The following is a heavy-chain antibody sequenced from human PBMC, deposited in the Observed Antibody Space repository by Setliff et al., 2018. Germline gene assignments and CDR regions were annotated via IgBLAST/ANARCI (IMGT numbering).Heavy chain of an antibody. CDR1: GGTFGSSA. V-gene: IGHV1-69*13. Sequence: SVKVSCKASGGTFGSSALSWVRQAPGQGLEWMGGIIPMFDTGIYAEKFQGRVTLSADESTSTVYTELTRLRPEDTAIYYCARDKADYYDRSGYSGASDVWGQGTMVTV. CDR3: ARDKADYYDRSGYSGASDV. D-gene: IGHD3-22*01. J-gene: IGHJ3*01. CDR2: IIPMFDTG.